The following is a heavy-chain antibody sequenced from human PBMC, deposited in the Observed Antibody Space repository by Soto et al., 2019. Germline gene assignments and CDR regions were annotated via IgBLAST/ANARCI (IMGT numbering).Heavy chain of an antibody. D-gene: IGHD4-4*01. CDR1: GGSLGSYY. J-gene: IGHJ6*02. V-gene: IGHV4-59*01. CDR3: ARDGDGRMTTNPYYYNGMDV. CDR2: VFYTGRA. Sequence: SETLSLTCTASGGSLGSYYWRWIRQPPGKGLEWIGYVFYTGRASYNASLKSRVSISLDTSNYQFSLKLSSVTAADAAVYYCARDGDGRMTTNPYYYNGMDVWGPGTTVTVSS.